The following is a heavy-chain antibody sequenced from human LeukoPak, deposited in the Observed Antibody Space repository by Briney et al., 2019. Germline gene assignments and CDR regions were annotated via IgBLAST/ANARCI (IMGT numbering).Heavy chain of an antibody. CDR1: GGSFSGYY. Sequence: TSETLSLTCAVYGGSFSGYYWSWIRQPPGKGLEWIGYIYYSGSTNYNPSLKSRVTISVDTSKNQFSLKLSSVTAADTAVYYCARGYYDYVWGSYRPMPFDYWGQGTLVTVSS. D-gene: IGHD3-16*02. CDR2: IYYSGST. J-gene: IGHJ4*02. CDR3: ARGYYDYVWGSYRPMPFDY. V-gene: IGHV4-59*01.